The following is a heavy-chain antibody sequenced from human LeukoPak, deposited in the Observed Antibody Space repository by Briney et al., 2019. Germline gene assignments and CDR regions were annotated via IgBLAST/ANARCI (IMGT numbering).Heavy chain of an antibody. J-gene: IGHJ4*02. CDR2: ISSSSSYI. V-gene: IGHV3-21*01. CDR1: GFTFSSYS. Sequence: GGSLRLSCAASGFTFSSYSMNWVRQAPGKGLEWVSSISSSSSYIYYADSVKGGFTISRDNAKNSLYLQMNSLRAEDTAVYYCARAQTTVARGLLDYWGQGILVTVSS. CDR3: ARAQTTVARGLLDY. D-gene: IGHD4-17*01.